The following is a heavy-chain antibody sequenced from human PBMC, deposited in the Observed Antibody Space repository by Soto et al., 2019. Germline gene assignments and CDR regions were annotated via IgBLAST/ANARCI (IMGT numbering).Heavy chain of an antibody. V-gene: IGHV3-23*01. D-gene: IGHD2-2*01. CDR3: AKISPIVVVPAATARDY. J-gene: IGHJ4*02. Sequence: GGSLRLSCAASGFTFSSYAMSWVRQAPGKGLEWVSAISGSGGSTYYADSVEGRFTISRDNSKNTLYLQMNSLRAEDTAVYYCAKISPIVVVPAATARDYWGQGTLVTISS. CDR2: ISGSGGST. CDR1: GFTFSSYA.